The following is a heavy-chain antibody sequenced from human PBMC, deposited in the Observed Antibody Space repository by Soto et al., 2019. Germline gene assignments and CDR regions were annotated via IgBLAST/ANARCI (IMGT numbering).Heavy chain of an antibody. D-gene: IGHD4-17*01. V-gene: IGHV4-34*01. CDR1: GGSFSGYY. CDR3: AGPPPYGDFLWFDP. CDR2: INHSGST. Sequence: QVQLQQWGAGLLKPSETLSLTCAVYGGSFSGYYWSWIRQPPGKGLEWIGEINHSGSTNYNPSLKSRVTISVDTSKNQFSLKLSSVTAADTAVYYCAGPPPYGDFLWFDPWGQGTLVTVSS. J-gene: IGHJ5*02.